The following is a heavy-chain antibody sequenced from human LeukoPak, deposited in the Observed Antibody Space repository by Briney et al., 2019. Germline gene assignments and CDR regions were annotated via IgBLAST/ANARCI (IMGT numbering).Heavy chain of an antibody. Sequence: PSETLSLTCTVSGVSISGGDYYWSWIRQPPGKGLEWIGYIYYSGSTYYNPSLKSRVTISVDTSKNQFSLKLSSVTAADTAVYYCARAVEITMIVVVSHFDYWGQGTLVTVSS. CDR1: GVSISGGDYY. V-gene: IGHV4-30-4*01. D-gene: IGHD3-22*01. CDR2: IYYSGST. CDR3: ARAVEITMIVVVSHFDY. J-gene: IGHJ4*02.